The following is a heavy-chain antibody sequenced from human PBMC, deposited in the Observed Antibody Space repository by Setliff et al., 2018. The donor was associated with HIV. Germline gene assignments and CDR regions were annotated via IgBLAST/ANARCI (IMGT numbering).Heavy chain of an antibody. D-gene: IGHD3-22*01. CDR3: AREFDTMTQVVDY. CDR1: GGSISTSTYY. J-gene: IGHJ4*02. Sequence: LSLTCTVSGGSISTSTYYWGWIRQPPGKGLEWIGNIYYSGSTYYNPSLKYRVTISLDSSKNQFSLKLRSVAAADTAVYFCAREFDTMTQVVDYWGQGIPVTVSS. V-gene: IGHV4-39*07. CDR2: IYYSGST.